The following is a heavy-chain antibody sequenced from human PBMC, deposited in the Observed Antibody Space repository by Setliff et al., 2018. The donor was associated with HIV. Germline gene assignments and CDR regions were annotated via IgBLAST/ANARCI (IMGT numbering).Heavy chain of an antibody. CDR1: GGSIGSGGYS. J-gene: IGHJ4*02. Sequence: SETLSLTCAVSGGSIGSGGYSWSWIRQPPGKGPEWIGYIHSSGSTIYNPSLKSRVTISVDTSKNQFSLKLGSVTAADTAVYFCAGRFEQWLAFDYWGQGTLVTVSS. D-gene: IGHD6-19*01. CDR3: AGRFEQWLAFDY. CDR2: IHSSGST. V-gene: IGHV4-61*08.